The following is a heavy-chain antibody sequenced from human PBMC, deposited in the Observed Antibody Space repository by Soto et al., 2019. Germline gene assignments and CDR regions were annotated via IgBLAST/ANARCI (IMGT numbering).Heavy chain of an antibody. J-gene: IGHJ5*02. V-gene: IGHV4-34*01. CDR1: GGSFSGYY. CDR3: ARGGKIKTGTSRSNWFDP. D-gene: IGHD1-7*01. CDR2: INHSGST. Sequence: SETLSLTCAVYGGSFSGYYWSWIRQPPGKGLEWIGEINHSGSTNYNPSLKSRVTISVDTSKNQFSLKLSSVTAADTAVYYCARGGKIKTGTSRSNWFDPWGQGALVTVSS.